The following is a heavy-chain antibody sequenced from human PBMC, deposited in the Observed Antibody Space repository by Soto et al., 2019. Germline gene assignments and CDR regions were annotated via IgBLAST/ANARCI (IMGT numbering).Heavy chain of an antibody. V-gene: IGHV3-23*01. CDR2: ISGSGGST. CDR3: ARRGSGSYSDY. J-gene: IGHJ4*02. CDR1: GFTFSSYA. Sequence: EVQLLESGGGLVQPGGSLRLSCAASGFTFSSYAMRWVRQAPVKGLEWVSAISGSGGSTYYAVSVKGRFTISRDNSKNTLYLQMNSLRAEDTAVYYCARRGSGSYSDYWGQGTLVTVSS. D-gene: IGHD1-26*01.